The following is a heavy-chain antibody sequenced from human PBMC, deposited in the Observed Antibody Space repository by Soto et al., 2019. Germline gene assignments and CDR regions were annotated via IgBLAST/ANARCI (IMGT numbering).Heavy chain of an antibody. J-gene: IGHJ4*02. Sequence: EVHVVESGGGLVQPGGSLRLSCAASGFIVDENYMTWVRQAPGKGLEWVSVLYRGGTTHYTDSVRDRFTISRDKSKNTVYLQMSNLRAEGTAVYYCARGSCTTTDSYVFSGYYFDIWGQGTLVTASS. D-gene: IGHD3-10*02. CDR2: LYRGGTT. CDR3: ARGSCTTTDSYVFSGYYFDI. V-gene: IGHV3-66*01. CDR1: GFIVDENY.